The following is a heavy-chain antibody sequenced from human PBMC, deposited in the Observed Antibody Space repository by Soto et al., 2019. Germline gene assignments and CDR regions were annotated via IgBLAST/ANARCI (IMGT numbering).Heavy chain of an antibody. CDR2: ISYDGSTE. Sequence: QVQLVESGGGVVQPGRSLSLSCAASGFTFNTYDIHWVRQAPGKGLEWVTGISYDGSTEYYADSVKGRFTISRDNSKNTLYLQLNSLRIEDTALYYCARRYSRSRPYYFGVDVWGQGTTVTVSS. J-gene: IGHJ6*02. CDR1: GFTFNTYD. D-gene: IGHD6-13*01. CDR3: ARRYSRSRPYYFGVDV. V-gene: IGHV3-30*03.